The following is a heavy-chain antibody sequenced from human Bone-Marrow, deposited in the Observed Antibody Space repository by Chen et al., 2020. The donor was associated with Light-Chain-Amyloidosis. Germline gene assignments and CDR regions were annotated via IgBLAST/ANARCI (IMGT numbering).Heavy chain of an antibody. V-gene: IGHV5-51*01. CDR2: IYPDDSNA. CDR3: ARRRDGYNFDY. D-gene: IGHD5-12*01. CDR1: GYTFPNYW. Sequence: EVQLEQSGPEVKKPGESLKISCKGSGYTFPNYWIGWVRQMPGKGLEWMGVIYPDDSNARNSPSFEGQFTISADKSITTAYLQWRSLKASATAMYYCARRRDGYNFDYWGQGTLVTVSS. J-gene: IGHJ4*02.